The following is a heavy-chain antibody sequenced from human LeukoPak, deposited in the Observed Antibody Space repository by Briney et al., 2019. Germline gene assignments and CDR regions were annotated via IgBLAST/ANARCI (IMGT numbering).Heavy chain of an antibody. CDR1: GFNFYRFT. CDR2: IGRDGRVT. Sequence: PGGSLRLSCTASGFNFYRFTMHRVRQSPGKGLAWVSFIGRDGRVTSYADSVKGRFTISRDNSKNTLYLQMNSLRAEDTAVYYCAKDRSYGYNWFDPWGQGTLVTVSS. V-gene: IGHV3-43*01. J-gene: IGHJ5*02. CDR3: AKDRSYGYNWFDP. D-gene: IGHD5-18*01.